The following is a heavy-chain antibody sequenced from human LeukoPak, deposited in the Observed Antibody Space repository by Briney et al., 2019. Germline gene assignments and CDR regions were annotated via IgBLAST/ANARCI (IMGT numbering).Heavy chain of an antibody. D-gene: IGHD2-2*02. CDR3: ARRYLPLYYYGMDV. V-gene: IGHV4-39*01. CDR1: GGSISGTDLY. CDR2: IHSTGHS. Sequence: SETLSLTCTVSGGSISGTDLYWGWVRQLRGKGLEWIVNIHSTGHSFCNPSLKSRLTISVDTSKNQFSLKLSSVTAADTAVYYCARRYLPLYYYGMDVWGQGTTVTVSS. J-gene: IGHJ6*02.